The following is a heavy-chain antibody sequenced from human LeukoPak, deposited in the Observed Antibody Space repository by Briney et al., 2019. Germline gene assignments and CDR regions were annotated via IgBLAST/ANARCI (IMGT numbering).Heavy chain of an antibody. D-gene: IGHD6-13*01. J-gene: IGHJ4*01. CDR2: ISGSGGST. CDR3: AKESYSSSSRDY. V-gene: IGHV3-23*01. CDR1: GSTFSSYA. Sequence: GGSLRLSCAASGSTFSSYAMSWVRQAPGKGLEWVSAISGSGGSTYYADSVKGRFTISRDNSKNTLYLQINSLRAEDTAVYYCAKESYSSSSRDYWGQGTLVTVSS.